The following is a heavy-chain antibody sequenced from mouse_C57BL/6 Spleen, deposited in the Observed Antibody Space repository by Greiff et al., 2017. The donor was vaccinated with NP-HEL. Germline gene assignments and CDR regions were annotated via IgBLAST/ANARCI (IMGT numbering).Heavy chain of an antibody. CDR3: ARGTVVASDY. Sequence: DVQLVESGGGLVKPGGSLKLSCAASGFTFSDYGMHWVRQAPEKGLEWVAYISSGSSTIYYADTVKGRFTISRDNAKNTLFLQMTSLRSEDTAMYYCARGTVVASDYWGQGTTLTVSS. CDR2: ISSGSSTI. V-gene: IGHV5-17*01. CDR1: GFTFSDYG. J-gene: IGHJ2*01. D-gene: IGHD1-1*01.